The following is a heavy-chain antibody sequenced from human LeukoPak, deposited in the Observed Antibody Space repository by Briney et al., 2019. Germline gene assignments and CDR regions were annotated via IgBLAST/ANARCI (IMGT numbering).Heavy chain of an antibody. CDR1: GYTFNDYC. V-gene: IGHV1-2*02. Sequence: ASVKVSCKASGYTFNDYCIHWVRQAPGQGLEWMGYINPKSGFTLYAPKFQGRVTLTRDPSTSTVYMELSSLRSEDTAVYYCARRDYYGSGSLDYWGQGILVTVSS. D-gene: IGHD3-10*01. J-gene: IGHJ4*02. CDR3: ARRDYYGSGSLDY. CDR2: INPKSGFT.